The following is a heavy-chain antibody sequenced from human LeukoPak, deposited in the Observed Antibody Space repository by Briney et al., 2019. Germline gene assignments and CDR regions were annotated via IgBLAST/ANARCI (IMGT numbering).Heavy chain of an antibody. Sequence: GASVKVSCKASGYTFTGYYMHWVRQAPGQGLEWMGWINPNSGGTNYAQKFQGRVTMTRDTSISTAYMELSRLRSDDTAVYYCARIAVPAAIEDYFDYWGRGTLVTVSS. CDR1: GYTFTGYY. D-gene: IGHD2-2*02. CDR2: INPNSGGT. V-gene: IGHV1-2*02. J-gene: IGHJ4*02. CDR3: ARIAVPAAIEDYFDY.